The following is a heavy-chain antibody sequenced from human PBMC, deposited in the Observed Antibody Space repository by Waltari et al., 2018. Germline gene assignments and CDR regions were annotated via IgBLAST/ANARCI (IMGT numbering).Heavy chain of an antibody. CDR3: AGDDAIFGVVAPHYYMDV. CDR2: IYTSGST. D-gene: IGHD3-3*01. Sequence: QVQLQVSDPGPVMPSHSLSPTRPLSGRSIASSYSRSNRLPAGNGMEWIGRIYTSGSTNYNPSLKSRRTMSVSTSKNHFSLKLSSVTAADTAVYYCAGDDAIFGVVAPHYYMDVWGKGTTVTVSS. J-gene: IGHJ6*03. V-gene: IGHV4-4*07. CDR1: GRSIASSY.